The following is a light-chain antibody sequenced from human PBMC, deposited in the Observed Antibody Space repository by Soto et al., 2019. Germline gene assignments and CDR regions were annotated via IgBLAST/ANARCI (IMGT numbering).Light chain of an antibody. CDR2: GAS. J-gene: IGKJ1*01. Sequence: EIVMTQSPATLSVSPGERATLSCRASQSVSSNLAWYQQKPGQAPRLLIYGASTRATGIPARFSGSGSGTDFPPPTSSMRSEVFAVYYCQHYKTGLWWTFGKGTKE. V-gene: IGKV3-15*01. CDR3: QHYKTGLWWT. CDR1: QSVSSN.